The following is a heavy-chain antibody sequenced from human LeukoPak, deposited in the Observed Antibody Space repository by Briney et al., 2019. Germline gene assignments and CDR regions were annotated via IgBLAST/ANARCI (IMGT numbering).Heavy chain of an antibody. D-gene: IGHD6-19*01. CDR1: GFTFSSYW. Sequence: GSLRLSCAASGFTFSSYWMHWVRQAPGKGLVWVSRINSDGSSTSYADSVKGRFTISRDNAKNTLYLQMNSLRAEDTAVYYCPSRGYSSGWYYYYYYMDVWGKGTTVTVSS. CDR2: INSDGSST. CDR3: PSRGYSSGWYYYYYYMDV. V-gene: IGHV3-74*01. J-gene: IGHJ6*03.